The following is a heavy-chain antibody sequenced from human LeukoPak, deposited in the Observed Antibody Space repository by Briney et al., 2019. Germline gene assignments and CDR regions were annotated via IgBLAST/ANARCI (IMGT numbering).Heavy chain of an antibody. CDR2: ISSSGSTI. CDR1: GLTFSSYE. J-gene: IGHJ4*02. D-gene: IGHD3-22*01. Sequence: PGGSLRLSCAASGLTFSSYEMNWVRQAPGKGLEWVSYISSSGSTIYYADSVKGRFTISRDNAKNSLYLQMNSLRAEDTAVYYCAREVDSSGYYARHFDYWGQGTLVTVSS. CDR3: AREVDSSGYYARHFDY. V-gene: IGHV3-48*03.